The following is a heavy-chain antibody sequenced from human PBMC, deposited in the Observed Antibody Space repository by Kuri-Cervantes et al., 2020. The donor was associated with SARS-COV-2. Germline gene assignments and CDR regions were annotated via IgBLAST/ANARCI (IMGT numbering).Heavy chain of an antibody. CDR3: ARERGVIPAGLGWFDP. Sequence: GESLKISCAASGFTFSSSSINWVRQAPGKGLEWLSYISSGSNSIYYADSVKGRFTISRDTSKNSLYLQMNSRRVEDTAVYYCARERGVIPAGLGWFDPWGQGTLVTVSS. V-gene: IGHV3-48*01. J-gene: IGHJ5*02. CDR2: ISSGSNSI. CDR1: GFTFSSSS. D-gene: IGHD2-2*01.